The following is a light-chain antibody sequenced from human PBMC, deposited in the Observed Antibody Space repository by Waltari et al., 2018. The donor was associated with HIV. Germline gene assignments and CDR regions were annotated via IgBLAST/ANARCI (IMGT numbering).Light chain of an antibody. CDR1: QSVGSY. V-gene: IGKV3-11*01. CDR2: DTS. CDR3: QHRYNWPRVT. Sequence: EIVLTQSPATLSLSPGDSATLSCRASQSVGSYLAWYQQKPGQAPRLLIFDTSDTATGIPARFSGTGSGTDFTLTIGSLEPEDVAVYYCQHRYNWPRVTFGQGTRLEIK. J-gene: IGKJ5*01.